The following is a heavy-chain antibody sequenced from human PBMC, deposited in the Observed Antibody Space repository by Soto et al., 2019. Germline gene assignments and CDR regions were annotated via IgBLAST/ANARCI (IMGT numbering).Heavy chain of an antibody. Sequence: HPGGSLRLSCVVSGLKFTRYAMTWVRQAPGKGLEWISSVSGSGAYTYYADSVKGRFTMSRDNSNNTVYLHMNSLRVEDTATYYCAKCPGSTPYTYFAPWGQGTLVTVYS. D-gene: IGHD2-15*01. CDR2: VSGSGAYT. J-gene: IGHJ5*02. CDR1: GLKFTRYA. V-gene: IGHV3-23*01. CDR3: AKCPGSTPYTYFAP.